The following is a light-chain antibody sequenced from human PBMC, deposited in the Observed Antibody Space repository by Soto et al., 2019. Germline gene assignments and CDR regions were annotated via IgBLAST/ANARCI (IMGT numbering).Light chain of an antibody. CDR1: QSVSSN. CDR2: GAS. J-gene: IGKJ3*01. CDR3: QQYNNWPPFT. V-gene: IGKV3-15*01. Sequence: EIVMTQSPANLSVSPGERATLSCRASQSVSSNLAWYQQKPGQAPRLLIYGASTRATGIPARFSGSGSGTEFTLTISSLQSEDFVVYYCQQYNNWPPFTFGPGTKVDIK.